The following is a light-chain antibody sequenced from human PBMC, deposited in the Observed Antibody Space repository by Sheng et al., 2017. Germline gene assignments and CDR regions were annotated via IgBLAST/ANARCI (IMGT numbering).Light chain of an antibody. CDR2: WAS. CDR1: QSVLYSSNNKNY. CDR3: QQYNYWPPLT. Sequence: DIVMTQSPHSLAVSLGERATINCKSSQSVLYSSNNKNYLAWYQQKPGQPPKLLIYWASTRESGVPDRFSGSGSGTDFTLTISSLQAEDVAVYYCQQYNYWPPLTFGGGTKVEIK. J-gene: IGKJ4*01. V-gene: IGKV4-1*01.